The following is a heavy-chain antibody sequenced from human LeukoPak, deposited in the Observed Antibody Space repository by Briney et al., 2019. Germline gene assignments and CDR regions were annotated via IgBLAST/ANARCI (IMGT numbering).Heavy chain of an antibody. D-gene: IGHD6-13*01. CDR3: AKVQGSWYGAYYYYYYYMDV. Sequence: GGSLGLSCAASGFTFSDYYMSWIRQAPGKGLEWVAFIRYDGSNKYYADSVKGRFTISRDNSKNTLYLQMNSLRAEDTAVYYCAKVQGSWYGAYYYYYYYMDVWGKGTTVTVSS. CDR1: GFTFSDYY. J-gene: IGHJ6*03. CDR2: IRYDGSNK. V-gene: IGHV3-30*02.